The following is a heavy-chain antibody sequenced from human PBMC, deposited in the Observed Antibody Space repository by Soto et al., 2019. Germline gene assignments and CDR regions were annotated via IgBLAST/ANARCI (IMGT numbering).Heavy chain of an antibody. CDR3: ARVHTSGSGCDY. J-gene: IGHJ4*02. Sequence: SETLSLTCAVSGYSVSSGYYWAWIRQSPGKGLEWLGSVSHSGSTYYNPSLKSRVTMSVDTSKNQTSLNLISVTAADTALYYCARVHTSGSGCDYWGQGTQVTVSS. D-gene: IGHD5-12*01. V-gene: IGHV4-38-2*01. CDR1: GYSVSSGYY. CDR2: VSHSGST.